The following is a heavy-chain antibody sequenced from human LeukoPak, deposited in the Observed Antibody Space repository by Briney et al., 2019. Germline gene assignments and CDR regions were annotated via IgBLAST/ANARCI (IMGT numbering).Heavy chain of an antibody. Sequence: GGSLRLSCAASGFTFSSYAMSWVRQAPGKGLEWVSAISGSGGSTYYADSVKGRFTTSRDNSKNTLYLQMNSLRAEDTAVYYCAREVEWFGELLCLFDYWGQGTLVTVSS. CDR1: GFTFSSYA. CDR2: ISGSGGST. V-gene: IGHV3-23*01. CDR3: AREVEWFGELLCLFDY. J-gene: IGHJ4*02. D-gene: IGHD3-10*01.